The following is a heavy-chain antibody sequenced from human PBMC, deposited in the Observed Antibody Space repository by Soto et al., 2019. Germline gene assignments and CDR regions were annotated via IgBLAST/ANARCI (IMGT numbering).Heavy chain of an antibody. CDR1: GFMFSDYY. Sequence: VQLVESGGGLVKPGGSLRLSCAASGFMFSDYYMSFIRQAPGKGLEWVSYISGSGRTTRYADSVKGRFTISRDNAKSSVSLQMNSLRAEDTAVYYCARDTYGDYVTPPTYHGFDVWGQGPTVTIS. CDR3: ARDTYGDYVTPPTYHGFDV. CDR2: ISGSGRTT. D-gene: IGHD4-17*01. J-gene: IGHJ6*02. V-gene: IGHV3-11*01.